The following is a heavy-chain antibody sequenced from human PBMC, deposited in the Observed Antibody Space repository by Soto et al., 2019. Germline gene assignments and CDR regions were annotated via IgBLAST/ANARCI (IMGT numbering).Heavy chain of an antibody. CDR2: ISAYNGNT. J-gene: IGHJ4*02. V-gene: IGHV1-18*01. D-gene: IGHD6-13*01. CDR1: GYTFTSYG. CDR3: ARESSSSCHDY. Sequence: QVQLVQSGAEVKKPGASVKVSCKASGYTFTSYGISWVRQAPGQGLEWMGWISAYNGNTNYAQKLQGRVTMTTDTSTSTDYMELRRRRSDYTAVYYCARESSSSCHDYWGQGTLVTVSS.